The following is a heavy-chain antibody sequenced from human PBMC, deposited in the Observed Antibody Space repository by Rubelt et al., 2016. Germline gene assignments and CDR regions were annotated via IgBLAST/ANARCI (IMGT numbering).Heavy chain of an antibody. CDR3: AGDVSSKYAYDH. CDR2: INSDGSNT. D-gene: IGHD4-11*01. V-gene: IGHV3-74*01. Sequence: GGGLVQPGGSLRLSCSASGFSFSALWMHWVRQTPGKGLVWVSRINSDGSNTNYAASVQGRFTISRDKAENTWYLQMNSLRAEDTAVYHCAGDVSSKYAYDHWGQGTLVTVSS. CDR1: GFSFSALW. J-gene: IGHJ4*02.